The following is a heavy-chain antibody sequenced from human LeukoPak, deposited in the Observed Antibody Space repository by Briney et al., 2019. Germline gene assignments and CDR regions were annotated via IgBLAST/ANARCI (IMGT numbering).Heavy chain of an antibody. CDR1: GGSISSYY. CDR2: IYYSGST. D-gene: IGHD1-26*01. Sequence: PSETLSLTCTVSGGSISSYYWSWIRQPPRKGLEWIGYIYYSGSTNYNPSLKSRVTISVDTSKNQFSLKLSSVTAADTAVYYCARARVGATNYYYYYMDVWGKGTTVTVSS. CDR3: ARARVGATNYYYYYMDV. V-gene: IGHV4-59*08. J-gene: IGHJ6*03.